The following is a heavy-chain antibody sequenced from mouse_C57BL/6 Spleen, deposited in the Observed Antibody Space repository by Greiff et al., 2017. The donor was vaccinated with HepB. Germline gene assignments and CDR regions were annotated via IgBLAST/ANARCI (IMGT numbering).Heavy chain of an antibody. V-gene: IGHV1-81*01. CDR2: IYPRSGNT. J-gene: IGHJ4*01. D-gene: IGHD3-2*02. CDR3: ARKSSGWAMDY. CDR1: GYTFTSYG. Sequence: QVQLQQSGAELARPGASVKLSCKASGYTFTSYGISWVKQRTGQGLEWIGEIYPRSGNTYYNEKFKGKATLTAYKSSSKAYMELRSLTSEDSAVYFCARKSSGWAMDYWGQGTSVTVSS.